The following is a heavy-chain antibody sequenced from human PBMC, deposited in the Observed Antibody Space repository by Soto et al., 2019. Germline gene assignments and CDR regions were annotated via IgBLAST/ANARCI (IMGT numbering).Heavy chain of an antibody. D-gene: IGHD2-21*02. CDR1: GFTFSDYY. J-gene: IGHJ4*02. CDR3: ARVGVVVTAIDY. V-gene: IGHV3-11*01. CDR2: ISRSGSTI. Sequence: GSLRLSWAASGFTFSDYYISWIRQAPGKGLEWVSYISRSGSTIYYADSVKGRFTISRDNAKNSLYLQMNSLRAEDTAVYYCARVGVVVTAIDYWGQGTLVTVSS.